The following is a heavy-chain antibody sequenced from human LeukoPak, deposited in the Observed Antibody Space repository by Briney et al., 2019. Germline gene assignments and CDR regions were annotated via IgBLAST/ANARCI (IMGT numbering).Heavy chain of an antibody. J-gene: IGHJ4*02. CDR2: ISSSGDT. CDR3: AKDAVGGTAYYFDW. CDR1: GFTFSNFA. Sequence: GGSLRLSCAASGFTFSNFAMSWVRQAPGKGPEWLSAISSSGDTYYADSVRGRFTISRDNSKKTPYLQMNRLRDEDTAVYYCAKDAVGGTAYYFDWWGQGTLVSVSS. D-gene: IGHD1-26*01. V-gene: IGHV3-23*01.